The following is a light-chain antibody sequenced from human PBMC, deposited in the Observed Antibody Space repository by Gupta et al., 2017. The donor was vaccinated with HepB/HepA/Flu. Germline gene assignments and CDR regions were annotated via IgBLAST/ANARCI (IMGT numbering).Light chain of an antibody. CDR1: QSINSY. Sequence: DIQFTQSPSLLSASVGDRVTITCRASQSINSYLAWYQQKPGKAPNLLIYVASTLQSGVPSRFSGSGSGTEFTLTISSLQPEDFATYYCQQFNSLPLTFGGGTKVEIK. J-gene: IGKJ4*01. V-gene: IGKV1-9*01. CDR2: VAS. CDR3: QQFNSLPLT.